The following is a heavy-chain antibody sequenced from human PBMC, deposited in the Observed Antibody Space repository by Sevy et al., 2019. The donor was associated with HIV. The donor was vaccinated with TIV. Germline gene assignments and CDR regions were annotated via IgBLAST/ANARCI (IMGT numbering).Heavy chain of an antibody. CDR3: ATGPPDGSYDYFDS. J-gene: IGHJ4*02. V-gene: IGHV3-21*01. CDR2: ISGLSNYI. CDR1: GFTFSSYS. Sequence: GGLRLSCAASGFTFSSYSMNWVRQAPGNGLEWVSAISGLSNYIYYAESLKGRFIISRDNAKNTLYLQMNSLRADDTAVYYCATGPPDGSYDYFDSWGQGTLVTVSS. D-gene: IGHD1-26*01.